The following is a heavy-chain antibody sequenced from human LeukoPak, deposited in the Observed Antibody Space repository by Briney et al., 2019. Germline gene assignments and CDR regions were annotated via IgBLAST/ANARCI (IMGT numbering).Heavy chain of an antibody. CDR1: GFTFSSYG. J-gene: IGHJ6*02. V-gene: IGHV3-33*01. D-gene: IGHD2/OR15-2a*01. Sequence: GGSLRLSCAASGFTFSSYGMHWVRQAPGKGLEWVVVIWYDGSNKYYADSVKGRFTISRDNSENTLYLQVNSLRAEDTAVYYCARERLSLVNYYGMDVWGQGTTVTVSS. CDR2: IWYDGSNK. CDR3: ARERLSLVNYYGMDV.